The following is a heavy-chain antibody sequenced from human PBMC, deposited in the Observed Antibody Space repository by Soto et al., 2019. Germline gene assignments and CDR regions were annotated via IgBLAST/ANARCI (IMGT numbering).Heavy chain of an antibody. CDR2: ISSSDDRT. Sequence: QVQLVESGGGLFKPGGSLRLSCAASGFTFSGYYMSWIRQAPGKGLECISYISSSDDRTKYADSVKGRFTISRDNAKKSLYLQMNSLRAEDTAVYYCVRETSYHFDNWGQGTLVTVSS. V-gene: IGHV3-11*05. CDR3: VRETSYHFDN. J-gene: IGHJ4*02. D-gene: IGHD2-2*01. CDR1: GFTFSGYY.